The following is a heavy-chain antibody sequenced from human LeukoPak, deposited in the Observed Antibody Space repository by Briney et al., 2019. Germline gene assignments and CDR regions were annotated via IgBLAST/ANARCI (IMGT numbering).Heavy chain of an antibody. Sequence: SVKVSCKASGGTFSSYAISWVRQAPGQGLEWMGRIIPILGIANYAQKFQGRVTITADKSTSTAYMELSSLRSEDTAVYYCARDPLEYCGGDCYSRPFDYWGQGTLVTVSS. D-gene: IGHD2-21*02. V-gene: IGHV1-69*04. CDR2: IIPILGIA. CDR1: GGTFSSYA. J-gene: IGHJ4*02. CDR3: ARDPLEYCGGDCYSRPFDY.